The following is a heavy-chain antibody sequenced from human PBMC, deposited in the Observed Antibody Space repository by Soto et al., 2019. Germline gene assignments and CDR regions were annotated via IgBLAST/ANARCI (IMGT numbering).Heavy chain of an antibody. CDR2: ISWNSGSI. D-gene: IGHD1-20*01. J-gene: IGHJ6*02. V-gene: IGHV3-9*01. CDR1: GFTFGDYA. Sequence: EVQLVESGGGLVQPGRSLRLSCAASGFTFGDYAMHWVRQAPGKGLEWVSGISWNSGSIGYADFVKGRFTISRDNAKKSLDLQMNSLRAEDTALYYCAKAPTYDWNPVSGMDVCGQGTTVTVSS. CDR3: AKAPTYDWNPVSGMDV.